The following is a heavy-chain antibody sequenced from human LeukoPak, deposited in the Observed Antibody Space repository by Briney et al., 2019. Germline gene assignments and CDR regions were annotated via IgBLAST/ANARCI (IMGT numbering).Heavy chain of an antibody. Sequence: PSQTLSLTCTVSGGSLSSGTYYWSWIRQPAGKGLKWIGRVYNSGNTDYHPSLKSRVTMSVDTSKNQVSLRLSSVTAANTAVYYCASPSRGYSYGFDYWGQGTLVTVSS. CDR3: ASPSRGYSYGFDY. J-gene: IGHJ4*02. CDR2: VYNSGNT. CDR1: GGSLSSGTYY. V-gene: IGHV4-61*02. D-gene: IGHD5-18*01.